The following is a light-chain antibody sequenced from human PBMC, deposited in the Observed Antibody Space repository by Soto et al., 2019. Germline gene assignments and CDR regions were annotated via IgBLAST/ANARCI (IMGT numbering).Light chain of an antibody. CDR2: GAS. CDR1: QSVSSSY. J-gene: IGKJ3*01. Sequence: EIVLTQSPGTLSLSPGERATLSCRASQSVSSSYLAWYQQKPGQAPRLLIYGASSRATGIPDRFSGSGSGLDFSVTISRLESEDFAVDYCQQYGSSPRFTFGPGTKVDIK. V-gene: IGKV3-20*01. CDR3: QQYGSSPRFT.